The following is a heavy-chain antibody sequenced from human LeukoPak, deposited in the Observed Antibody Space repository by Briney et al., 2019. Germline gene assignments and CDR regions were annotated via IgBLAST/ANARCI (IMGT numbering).Heavy chain of an antibody. CDR1: GFTFSSYG. CDR2: IWYDGSNK. J-gene: IGHJ4*02. V-gene: IGHV3-33*01. D-gene: IGHD5-24*01. CDR3: ARGGYKEPYYFDY. Sequence: PGGSLRLSCAASGFTFSSYGMHWVRQAPGKGLEWVAVIWYDGSNKYYADSVKGRFTISRDNSKNTLYLQMNSLRAEDTAVYYCARGGYKEPYYFDYWGQGTLVTVSS.